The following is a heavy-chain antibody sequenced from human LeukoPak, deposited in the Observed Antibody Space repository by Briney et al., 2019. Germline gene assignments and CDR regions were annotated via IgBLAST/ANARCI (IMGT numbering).Heavy chain of an antibody. CDR1: GFTFSRYA. CDR2: ISISGGST. V-gene: IGHV3-64D*06. D-gene: IGHD3-9*01. Sequence: GGSLTLSCSASGFTFSRYAMHWVRQAPGKGLEYVSAISISGGSTYYADSVKGRFTIYRDNSKDTLYLQMSSLRAEDTTVYYCVKSAGFDWLSPLDAFDIWGQGTMVTVSS. CDR3: VKSAGFDWLSPLDAFDI. J-gene: IGHJ3*02.